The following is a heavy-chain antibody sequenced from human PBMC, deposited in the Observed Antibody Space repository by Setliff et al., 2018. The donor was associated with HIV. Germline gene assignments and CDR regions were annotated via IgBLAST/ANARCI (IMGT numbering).Heavy chain of an antibody. CDR2: IRADGINK. CDR3: AKDISGYSY. J-gene: IGHJ4*02. D-gene: IGHD3-22*01. Sequence: SLRLSCVASGFMFSSHGMHWVRQAPGKGLECLAFIRADGINKYHADSVKGRFTISRDNSKNTLYLEMNNLRTEDTAVYYCAKDISGYSYWGQGTPVTVSS. CDR1: GFMFSSHG. V-gene: IGHV3-30*02.